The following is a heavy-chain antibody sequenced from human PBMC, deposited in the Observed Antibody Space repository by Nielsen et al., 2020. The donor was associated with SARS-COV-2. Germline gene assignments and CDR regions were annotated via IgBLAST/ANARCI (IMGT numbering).Heavy chain of an antibody. Sequence: SETLSLTCTVSGGSISSYYWSWIRQPPGKGLEWIGEINHSGSTNYNPSLKSRVTISVDTSKNQFSLKLSSVTAADTAVYYCARASRGSSSWYESYYYMDVWGKGTTVTVSS. J-gene: IGHJ6*03. D-gene: IGHD6-13*01. CDR3: ARASRGSSSWYESYYYMDV. V-gene: IGHV4-34*01. CDR2: INHSGST. CDR1: GGSISSYY.